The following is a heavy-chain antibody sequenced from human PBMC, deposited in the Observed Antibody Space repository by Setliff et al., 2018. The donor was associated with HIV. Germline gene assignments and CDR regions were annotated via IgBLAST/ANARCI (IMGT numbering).Heavy chain of an antibody. J-gene: IGHJ6*03. CDR1: GGSFSGYH. V-gene: IGHV4-34*01. CDR3: ARVSITYWYSIPTFYYYYMDV. Sequence: SETLSLTCAVYGGSFSGYHWNWIRQPPGKGLEWIGEINHSGRTNCNPSLKSRATISVDTSKNQFSLKLRSVTAADTAMYYCARVSITYWYSIPTFYYYYMDVWGKGTKVTVS. D-gene: IGHD2-15*01. CDR2: INHSGRT.